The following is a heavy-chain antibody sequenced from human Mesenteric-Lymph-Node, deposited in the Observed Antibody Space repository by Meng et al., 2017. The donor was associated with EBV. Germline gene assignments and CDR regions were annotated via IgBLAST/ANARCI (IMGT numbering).Heavy chain of an antibody. J-gene: IGHJ4*02. CDR1: GGSFSGYY. CDR3: ARGGVLSYYALDY. CDR2: INHSGST. V-gene: IGHV4-34*01. D-gene: IGHD1-26*01. Sequence: QVELMEWGAGLLKPSENLSLTCAVYGGSFSGYYWSWIRQPPGKGLEWIGEINHSGSTNYNPSLKSRVTISVDTSKNQFSLKLSSVTAADTAVYYCARGGVLSYYALDYWGQGTLVTVSS.